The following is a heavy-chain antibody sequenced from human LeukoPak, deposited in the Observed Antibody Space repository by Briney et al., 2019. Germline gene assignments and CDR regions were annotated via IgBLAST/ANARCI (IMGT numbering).Heavy chain of an antibody. CDR1: GFTFSSYS. Sequence: PGGSLRLSCAASGFTFSSYSMNWVRQAPGKGLEWVSYISSSSSTIYYADSVKGRFTISRDNSKNTLYLQMNSLRAEDTAVYYCAKDLLGGSGSYYSYFDYWGQGTLVTVSS. CDR2: ISSSSSTI. D-gene: IGHD1-26*01. J-gene: IGHJ4*02. CDR3: AKDLLGGSGSYYSYFDY. V-gene: IGHV3-48*01.